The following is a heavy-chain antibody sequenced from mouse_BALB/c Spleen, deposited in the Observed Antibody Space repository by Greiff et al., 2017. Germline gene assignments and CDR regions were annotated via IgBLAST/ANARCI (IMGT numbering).Heavy chain of an antibody. D-gene: IGHD1-2*01. CDR3: ARYYGTWGYAMDY. J-gene: IGHJ4*01. V-gene: IGHV5-17*02. CDR1: GFTFSSFG. CDR2: ISSGSSTI. Sequence: EVMLVESGGGLVQPGGSRKLSCAASGFTFSSFGMHWVRQAPEKGLEWVAYISSGSSTIYYADTVKGRFTISRDNPKNTLFLQMTSLRSEDTAMYYCARYYGTWGYAMDYWGQGTSVTVSS.